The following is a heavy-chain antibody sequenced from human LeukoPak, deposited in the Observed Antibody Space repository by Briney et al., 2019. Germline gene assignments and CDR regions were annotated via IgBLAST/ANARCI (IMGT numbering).Heavy chain of an antibody. CDR3: ARQGVAAAADY. D-gene: IGHD6-13*01. CDR2: IIPIFDIA. V-gene: IGHV1-69*04. J-gene: IGHJ4*02. CDR1: GGTFSSYA. Sequence: GASVKVSCKASGGTFSSYAISWVRQAPGQGLEWMGRIIPIFDIANYAQKFQGRVTITADKSTSTAYMELSSLRSEDTAVYYCARQGVAAAADYWGQGTLVTVSS.